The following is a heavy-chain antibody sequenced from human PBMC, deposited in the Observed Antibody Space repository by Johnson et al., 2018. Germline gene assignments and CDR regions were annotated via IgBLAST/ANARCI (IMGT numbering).Heavy chain of an antibody. Sequence: QVQLVESGGGVVQPGRSLRLSCAASGFTFSSYAMHWVRQALGKGLEWVAVISYDGSNKYYADSVKGRFTISRDNSKNTLYLQMNSLRAEDTAVYYSARENYYDSSGYYSRYFQHWGQGTLVTVSS. CDR1: GFTFSSYA. V-gene: IGHV3-30-3*01. J-gene: IGHJ1*01. D-gene: IGHD3-22*01. CDR3: ARENYYDSSGYYSRYFQH. CDR2: ISYDGSNK.